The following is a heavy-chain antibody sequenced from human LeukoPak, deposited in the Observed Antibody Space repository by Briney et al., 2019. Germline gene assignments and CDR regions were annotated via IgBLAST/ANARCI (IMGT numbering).Heavy chain of an antibody. Sequence: PSETVSLTCTVSGGSISSRSYYWGWIRQPPGKGLEWIGSISYSGRTYYSVSLKSRLTISVDTSKNQFSLKLTSVTAADTAVYYCARQSCTTTSCYSDYWGQGTLVTVSS. CDR3: ARQSCTTTSCYSDY. D-gene: IGHD2-2*01. J-gene: IGHJ4*02. CDR2: ISYSGRT. CDR1: GGSISSRSYY. V-gene: IGHV4-39*01.